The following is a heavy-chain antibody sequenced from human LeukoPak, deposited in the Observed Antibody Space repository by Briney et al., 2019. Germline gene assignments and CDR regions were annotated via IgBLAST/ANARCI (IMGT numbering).Heavy chain of an antibody. V-gene: IGHV4-61*02. CDR3: ARGYDYVWGSYRRAGPYFDY. Sequence: SETLSLTCTVSGGSISSGRYYWSWIRQPAGKGLEWIGRIYTSGSTNYNPSHKSRVTISVDTSKNQFSLKLSSVTAADTAVYYCARGYDYVWGSYRRAGPYFDYWGQGTLVTVSS. CDR1: GGSISSGRYY. J-gene: IGHJ4*02. D-gene: IGHD3-16*02. CDR2: IYTSGST.